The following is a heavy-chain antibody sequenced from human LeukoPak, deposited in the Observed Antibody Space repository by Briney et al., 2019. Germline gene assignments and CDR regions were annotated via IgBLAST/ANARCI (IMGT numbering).Heavy chain of an antibody. V-gene: IGHV1-69*05. CDR1: GGTFSSYA. CDR2: IIPIFGTA. CDR3: ARSQPDLYYYDSSGSQIDAFDI. J-gene: IGHJ3*02. Sequence: SVKVSCKASGGTFSSYAISWVRQAPGQGLEWMGGIIPIFGTANYAQKFQGRVTITRNTSISTAYMELSSLRSEDTAVYYCARSQPDLYYYDSSGSQIDAFDIWGQGTMVTVSS. D-gene: IGHD3-22*01.